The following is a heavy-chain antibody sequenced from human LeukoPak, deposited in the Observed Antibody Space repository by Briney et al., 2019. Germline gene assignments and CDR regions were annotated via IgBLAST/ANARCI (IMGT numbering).Heavy chain of an antibody. D-gene: IGHD6-13*01. CDR2: ISAYNGNT. J-gene: IGHJ5*02. Sequence: ASVKVSCKASGYTFTSYGISWVRQAPGQGLEWMGWISAYNGNTNYAQKLQGRVTMTTDTSTSTAYMELRSLGSDDTAVYYCARDRVGQQLVLQWFDPWGQGTLVTVSS. CDR3: ARDRVGQQLVLQWFDP. V-gene: IGHV1-18*01. CDR1: GYTFTSYG.